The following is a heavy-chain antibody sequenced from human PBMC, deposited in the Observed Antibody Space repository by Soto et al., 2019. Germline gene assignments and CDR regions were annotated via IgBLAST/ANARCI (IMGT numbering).Heavy chain of an antibody. J-gene: IGHJ6*02. D-gene: IGHD3-22*01. CDR2: ISSSSSYI. V-gene: IGHV3-21*01. CDR1: GFTFSSYS. CDR3: AHQGTYDSSGYYYYGMDV. Sequence: SCAASGFTFSSYSMNWVRQAPGKGLEWVSSISSSSSYIYYADSVKGRFTISRDNAKNSLYLQMNSLRAEDTAVYYCAHQGTYDSSGYYYYGMDVWGQGTTVTVSS.